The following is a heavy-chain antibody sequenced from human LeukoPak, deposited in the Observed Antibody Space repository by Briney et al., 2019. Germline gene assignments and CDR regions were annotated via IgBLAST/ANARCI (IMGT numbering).Heavy chain of an antibody. V-gene: IGHV4-30-2*01. J-gene: IGHJ4*02. Sequence: SETLSLTCTVSGGSISSGGYYWRWIRQPPGKGLEWIGYIYHSGSTYYNPSLKSRVTISVDRSKNQFSLKLSSVTAADTAVYYCARSQPPLPFDYWGQGTLVTVSS. D-gene: IGHD2-2*01. CDR1: GGSISSGGYY. CDR2: IYHSGST. CDR3: ARSQPPLPFDY.